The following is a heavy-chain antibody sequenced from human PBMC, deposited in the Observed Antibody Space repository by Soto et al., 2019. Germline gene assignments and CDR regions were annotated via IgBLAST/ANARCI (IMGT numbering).Heavy chain of an antibody. CDR3: ARDKGLGRFLEWLPQYYYYYGMDV. Sequence: ASVKVSCKASGYTFTSYYIHWVRQAPGQGLEWMGIINPSGGSTSYAQKFQGRVTMTRDTSTSTVYMELSSLRSEDTAVYYCARDKGLGRFLEWLPQYYYYYGMDVWGQGTTVTAP. V-gene: IGHV1-46*01. J-gene: IGHJ6*02. CDR2: INPSGGST. CDR1: GYTFTSYY. D-gene: IGHD3-3*01.